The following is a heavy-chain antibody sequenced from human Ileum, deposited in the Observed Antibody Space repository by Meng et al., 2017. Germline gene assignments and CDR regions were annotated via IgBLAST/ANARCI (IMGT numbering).Heavy chain of an antibody. CDR2: INYSGTA. CDR1: GDSVISGSYY. J-gene: IGHJ4*02. CDR3: TRDQTSNGWGSFDS. V-gene: IGHV4-61*01. Sequence: QVPLEWSGPGLVRPSETPSLTCSVSGDSVISGSYYWNWIRQSEGKGLEWIGYINYSGTAYYNASLGSRVSMSIDTSKNQFSLKLTSVTAADTAVYYCTRDQTSNGWGSFDSWGQGTLVTVSS. D-gene: IGHD7-27*01.